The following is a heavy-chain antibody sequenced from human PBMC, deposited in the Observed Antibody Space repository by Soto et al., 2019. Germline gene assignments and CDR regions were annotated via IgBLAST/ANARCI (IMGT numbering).Heavy chain of an antibody. V-gene: IGHV3-23*01. CDR1: GFTFSSYA. Sequence: GGSLRLSCAASGFTFSSYAMNWVRQAPGKGLEWVSVISGSGDSTYYADSVKGRFTISRDNSKNTLYLQMNSLRAEDTAVYYCARVPPAAMQPDYYGMDVWGQGTTVTVSS. CDR2: ISGSGDST. D-gene: IGHD2-2*01. CDR3: ARVPPAAMQPDYYGMDV. J-gene: IGHJ6*02.